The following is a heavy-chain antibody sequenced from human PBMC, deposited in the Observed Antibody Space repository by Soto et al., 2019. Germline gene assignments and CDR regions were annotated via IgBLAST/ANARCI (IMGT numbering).Heavy chain of an antibody. CDR3: AKDHRFGELLYFLVA. Sequence: PGVSLRLSFAASGFTFSNYCMHWVRQAPGKGLEWVAVISYDGSNKYYGDSVKGRFTISRDNSKNTLYLQMNSLRAEDTAVYYCAKDHRFGELLYFLVAWGQGTLVTVSS. D-gene: IGHD3-10*01. J-gene: IGHJ5*02. V-gene: IGHV3-30*18. CDR2: ISYDGSNK. CDR1: GFTFSNYC.